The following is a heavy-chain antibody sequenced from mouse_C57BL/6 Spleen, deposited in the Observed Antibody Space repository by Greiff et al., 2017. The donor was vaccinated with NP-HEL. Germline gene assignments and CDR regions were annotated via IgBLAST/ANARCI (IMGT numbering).Heavy chain of an antibody. CDR2: IDPEDGDT. D-gene: IGHD2-1*01. V-gene: IGHV14-1*01. Sequence: EVQLQQSGAELVKPGASVKLSCTASGFNIKDYYMHWVKQRPEQGLEWIGRIDPEDGDTEYAPKFQGKATMTADTSSNTAYLQLSSLTSEDTAVYYCTGGNYGYFDVWGTGTTVTVSS. CDR3: TGGNYGYFDV. CDR1: GFNIKDYY. J-gene: IGHJ1*03.